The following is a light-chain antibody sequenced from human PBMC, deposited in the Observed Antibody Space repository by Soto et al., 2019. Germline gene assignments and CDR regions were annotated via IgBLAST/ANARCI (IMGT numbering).Light chain of an antibody. CDR2: DAS. Sequence: DIQMTQSPSSLSASVGDRVTITCRASQIISTYLNWYRQKSGAAPELLIYDASTLQSGVPSRFRGGASGTDFTLTISSLQLDDFATYYCQQSYNTPLTFGQGTKVDIK. CDR3: QQSYNTPLT. V-gene: IGKV1-39*01. CDR1: QIISTY. J-gene: IGKJ1*01.